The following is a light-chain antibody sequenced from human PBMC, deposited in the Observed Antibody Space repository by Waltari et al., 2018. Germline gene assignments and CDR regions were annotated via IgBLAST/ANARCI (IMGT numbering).Light chain of an antibody. J-gene: IGLJ3*02. Sequence: SSELTQDPAVSVALGQTVRITCQGDSLRRYYASWYQQKPVQAPVLVIYGKHNRASGIPDRFSGASSGNTASLTITGAQAEDEADYYCNSRDSSGNHLVFGGGTKLTVL. CDR2: GKH. V-gene: IGLV3-19*01. CDR3: NSRDSSGNHLV. CDR1: SLRRYY.